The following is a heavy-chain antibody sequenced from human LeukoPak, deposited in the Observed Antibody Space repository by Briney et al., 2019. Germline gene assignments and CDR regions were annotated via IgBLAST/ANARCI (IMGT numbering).Heavy chain of an antibody. V-gene: IGHV5-51*01. CDR1: GYSFTSYW. Sequence: GESLKISCKGSGYSFTSYWIGWVRQMPGKGLEWMGIIYPGDSDTSYSPSFQGQVTISADKSISTASLQWSSLNASDTAMYYCARHEYGDSFGVYYMDVWGKGTTVTVSS. CDR3: ARHEYGDSFGVYYMDV. D-gene: IGHD4-17*01. CDR2: IYPGDSDT. J-gene: IGHJ6*03.